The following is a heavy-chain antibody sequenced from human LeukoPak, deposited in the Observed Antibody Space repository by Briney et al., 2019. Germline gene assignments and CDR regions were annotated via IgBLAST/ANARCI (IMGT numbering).Heavy chain of an antibody. CDR2: ISGSGGST. V-gene: IGHV3-23*01. Sequence: PGGSLRLSCAASGFTFSSYAMSWVRQAPGKGLEWVSAISGSGGSTYYADSVKGRFTISRDNSKNPLYLQMNSLRAEDTAVYYCAKASHGLQGHKDYWGQGTLVTVSS. J-gene: IGHJ4*02. CDR3: AKASHGLQGHKDY. D-gene: IGHD5-24*01. CDR1: GFTFSSYA.